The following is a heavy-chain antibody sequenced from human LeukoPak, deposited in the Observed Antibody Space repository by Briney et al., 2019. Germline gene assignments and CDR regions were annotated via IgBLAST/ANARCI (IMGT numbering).Heavy chain of an antibody. CDR3: ATRPASQTYFGVLDY. J-gene: IGHJ4*02. CDR2: ITDSGDST. CDR1: GLAFSRHA. D-gene: IGHD2-21*01. Sequence: PGGSLRLSCEASGLAFSRHAMTWVRQTPGKGLEWVSGITDSGDSTYYAESVKGRFTISRDNSKNTLYLQMNSLRAEDTAVYYCATRPASQTYFGVLDYWGQGTLVTVSS. V-gene: IGHV3-23*01.